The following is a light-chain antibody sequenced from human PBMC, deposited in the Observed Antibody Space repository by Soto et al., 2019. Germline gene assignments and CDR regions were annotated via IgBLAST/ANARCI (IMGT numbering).Light chain of an antibody. V-gene: IGKV3D-20*02. Sequence: EIVLTHSPGTLSLSPGEISTLSCRSSQSVNSSHLVWYQQKPGQAPRVLIYGTSIRVTGIPDRISGSGSGTDFTLTISSLEPEDFAVYYCQQRSDWLPITFGQGTRLEIK. CDR2: GTS. J-gene: IGKJ5*01. CDR3: QQRSDWLPIT. CDR1: QSVNSSH.